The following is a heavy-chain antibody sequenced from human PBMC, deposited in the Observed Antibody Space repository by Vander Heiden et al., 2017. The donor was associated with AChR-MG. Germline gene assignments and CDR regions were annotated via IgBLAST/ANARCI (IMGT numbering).Heavy chain of an antibody. V-gene: IGHV3-23*01. CDR3: VVPDHDGFDM. D-gene: IGHD2-15*01. CDR2: LSGTDPTT. CDR1: GFLSRIHA. Sequence: EEQLLASGGGLVRPGGSLRPSCEASGFLSRIHAQSWGRHAPGKGLQWVSTLSGTDPTTYYSDSVKGRFTISRDNYKDILYLQMDRLRDEDTALYYCVVPDHDGFDMWGQGILVTVSA. J-gene: IGHJ3*02.